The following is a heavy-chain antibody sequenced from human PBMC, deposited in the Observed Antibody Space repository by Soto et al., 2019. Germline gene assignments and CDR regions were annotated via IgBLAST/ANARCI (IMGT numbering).Heavy chain of an antibody. CDR3: ARDRNGSLDY. CDR1: GGSISSGGYY. V-gene: IGHV4-31*03. CDR2: IYYSGST. J-gene: IGHJ4*02. D-gene: IGHD1-26*01. Sequence: PSETLSLTCTVSGGSISSGGYYWSWIRQHPGKGLEWIGYIYYSGSTYYNPSLKSRVTISVDTSKNQFSLKLSSVTAADTAVYYCARDRNGSLDYWGQGTLVTVYS.